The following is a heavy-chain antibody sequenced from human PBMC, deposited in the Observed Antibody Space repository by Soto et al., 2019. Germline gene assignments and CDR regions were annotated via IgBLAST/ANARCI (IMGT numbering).Heavy chain of an antibody. V-gene: IGHV4-59*01. D-gene: IGHD6-13*01. CDR2: IYFGGTT. CDR3: ARVSSSWGLVSYFDY. J-gene: IGHJ4*02. CDR1: GGSLSPNY. Sequence: ASETLSLTCTVSGGSLSPNYWTWIRQPPGKGLEWVGYIYFGGTTSYNPSLRSRVTISLETSNSQFSLKLSSVTAADTAVYYCARVSSSWGLVSYFDYWGQGTLVTVSS.